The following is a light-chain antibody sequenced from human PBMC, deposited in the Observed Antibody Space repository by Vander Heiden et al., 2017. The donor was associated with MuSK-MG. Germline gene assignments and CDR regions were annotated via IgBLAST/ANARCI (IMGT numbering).Light chain of an antibody. Sequence: IQMTETPSSLSASVGDRVTITCRASQSISSYLNWYQQKPGKALKLLTYVASSLKSGVPQRLRGMGSGTDSPSPIRSLKPEILAINNGNRSSGPTGLTFGWGTKLEIK. J-gene: IGKJ4*01. CDR3: NRSSGPTGLT. CDR2: VAS. V-gene: IGKV1-39*01. CDR1: QSISSY.